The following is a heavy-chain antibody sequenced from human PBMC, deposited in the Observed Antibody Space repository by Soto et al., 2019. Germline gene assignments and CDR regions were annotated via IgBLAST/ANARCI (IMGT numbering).Heavy chain of an antibody. CDR1: GCSISSYY. CDR3: ARSYFPHYYDSSGYLV. J-gene: IGHJ4*02. CDR2: IYYSGST. Sequence: PSETLSLTCTVSGCSISSYYWSWIRQPPGKGLEWIGYIYYSGSTNYNPSLKSRVTISVDTSKNQFSLKLSSVTAADTAVYYCARSYFPHYYDSSGYLVWGQGTLVTVSS. V-gene: IGHV4-59*01. D-gene: IGHD3-22*01.